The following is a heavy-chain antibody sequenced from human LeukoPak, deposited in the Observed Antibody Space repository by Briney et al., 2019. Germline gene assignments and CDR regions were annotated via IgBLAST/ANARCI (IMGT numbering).Heavy chain of an antibody. Sequence: PSETLSLTCTVSGGSISSGSYYWSWIRQPAVKGLEWIGRIYTSGSTNYNPSLKSRVTISVDTSKNQFSLKLSSVTAADTAEYYCARNSCSGGSCYENRGYFDYWGQGTLVTVSS. D-gene: IGHD2-15*01. CDR2: IYTSGST. CDR3: ARNSCSGGSCYENRGYFDY. CDR1: GGSISSGSYY. J-gene: IGHJ4*02. V-gene: IGHV4-61*02.